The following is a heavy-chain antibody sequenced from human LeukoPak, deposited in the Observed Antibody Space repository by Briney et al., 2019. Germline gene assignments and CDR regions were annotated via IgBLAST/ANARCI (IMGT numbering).Heavy chain of an antibody. V-gene: IGHV5-51*01. CDR1: GYSFTSYW. CDR2: IYPGDSDT. D-gene: IGHD3-3*01. CDR3: ARHGAYDFVEQWFDP. Sequence: KPGESLKISRKGSGYSFTSYWIGWVRQMPGKGLEWMGIIYPGDSDTRYSPSFQGQVTISADKSISTAYLQWSSLKASDTAMYYCARHGAYDFVEQWFDPWGQGTLVTVSS. J-gene: IGHJ5*02.